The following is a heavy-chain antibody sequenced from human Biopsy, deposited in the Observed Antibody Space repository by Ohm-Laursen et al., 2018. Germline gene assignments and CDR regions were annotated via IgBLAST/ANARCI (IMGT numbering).Heavy chain of an antibody. CDR2: IYPNNGAT. CDR3: AADINVWNVNY. D-gene: IGHD1-1*01. CDR1: ADSFVGYD. V-gene: IGHV1-2*02. J-gene: IGHJ4*02. Sequence: GASVKVSCKAPADSFVGYDIHWVRQAPGKGLEWMGSIYPNNGATKNAQKFQGRVTMTRDTSINTAFMELKSLRSDDTAVYYCAADINVWNVNYWGQGTQVIVSS.